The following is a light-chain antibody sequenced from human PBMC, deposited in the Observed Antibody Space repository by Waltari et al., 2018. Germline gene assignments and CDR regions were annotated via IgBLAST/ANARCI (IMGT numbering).Light chain of an antibody. CDR3: SSYAGGNIYV. V-gene: IGLV2-8*01. CDR2: DVN. CDR1: SDDVGEYKY. J-gene: IGLJ1*01. Sequence: QSALAQPPSASGSPGQSVTISCTGSSDDVGEYKYVSWYQQRPGRAPKLIIYDVNRRPSGVPDRVSGSKSGNTASLTVSGLQPDDEGDYYCSSYAGGNIYVFGSGTAVTVL.